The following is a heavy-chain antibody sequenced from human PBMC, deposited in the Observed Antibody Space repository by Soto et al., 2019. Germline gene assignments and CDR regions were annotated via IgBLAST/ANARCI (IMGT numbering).Heavy chain of an antibody. Sequence: PGGSLRLSCAASGFTFSSYAMHWVRQAPGKGLEWVAVISYDGSNKYYADSVKGRFTISRDNSKNTLYLQMNSLRAEDTAVYYCAKLGYCSGDSCYPGSPWGQGTLVTVSS. D-gene: IGHD2-15*01. CDR1: GFTFSSYA. V-gene: IGHV3-30-3*02. CDR2: ISYDGSNK. CDR3: AKLGYCSGDSCYPGSP. J-gene: IGHJ5*02.